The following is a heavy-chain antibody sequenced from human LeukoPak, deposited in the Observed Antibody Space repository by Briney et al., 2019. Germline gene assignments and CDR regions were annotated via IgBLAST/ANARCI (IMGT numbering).Heavy chain of an antibody. CDR1: GFTFDDYA. CDR3: AKDIPARQKYYYDSSGSAFDI. D-gene: IGHD3-22*01. CDR2: ICWNSGSI. V-gene: IGHV3-9*01. J-gene: IGHJ3*02. Sequence: PGRSLRLSCAASGFTFDDYAMHWVRQAPGKGLEWVSGICWNSGSIGYADSVKGRFTISRDNAKNSLYLQMNSLRAEDTALYYCAKDIPARQKYYYDSSGSAFDIWGQGTMVTVSS.